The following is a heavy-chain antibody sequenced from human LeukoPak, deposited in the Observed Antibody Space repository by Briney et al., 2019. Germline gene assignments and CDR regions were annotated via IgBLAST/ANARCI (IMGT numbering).Heavy chain of an antibody. CDR2: IYYSGST. Sequence: SETLSLTCTVSGGSISSYYWSWIRQPPGKGLEWIGYIYYSGSTNCNPSVKSRVAMSVDTSKKQFSPKLSSLTAADTAVYYCARDGTAVIAPYAFDIWGQGTMVTVSS. CDR1: GGSISSYY. V-gene: IGHV4-59*01. CDR3: ARDGTAVIAPYAFDI. D-gene: IGHD4-23*01. J-gene: IGHJ3*02.